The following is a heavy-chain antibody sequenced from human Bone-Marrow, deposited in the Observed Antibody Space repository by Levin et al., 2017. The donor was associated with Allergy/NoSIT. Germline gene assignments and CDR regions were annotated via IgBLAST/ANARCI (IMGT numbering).Heavy chain of an antibody. CDR2: ISYSGTT. CDR3: ASQYSASSTWGY. Sequence: SETLSLTCTVSGGSISTTTYYWGWIRQPPGTGLEWIGSISYSGTTYYNPSLKSRVTISVDTSKNQFSLKLPSVTAEDTAVYFCASQYSASSTWGYWGQGTLVNVSS. D-gene: IGHD1-26*01. CDR1: GGSISTTTYY. J-gene: IGHJ4*02. V-gene: IGHV4-39*07.